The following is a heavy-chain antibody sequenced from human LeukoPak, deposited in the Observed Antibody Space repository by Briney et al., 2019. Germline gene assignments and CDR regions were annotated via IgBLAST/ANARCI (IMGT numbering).Heavy chain of an antibody. CDR2: ISSSSSTI. Sequence: PGGSLRLSCAASGFTFSSYSMSWVRQAPGKGLEWVSYISSSSSTIYYADSVKGRFTISRDNAKNSLYLQMNSLRAEDTAVYYCSRGHYGDYDWGRGTLVTVSS. D-gene: IGHD4-17*01. V-gene: IGHV3-48*01. CDR1: GFTFSSYS. CDR3: SRGHYGDYD. J-gene: IGHJ4*02.